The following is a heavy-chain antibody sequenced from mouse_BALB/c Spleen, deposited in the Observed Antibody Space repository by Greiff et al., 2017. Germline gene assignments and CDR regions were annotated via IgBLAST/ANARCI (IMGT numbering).Heavy chain of an antibody. CDR2: ISYSGST. J-gene: IGHJ3*01. Sequence: DVQLQESGPGLVKPSQSLSLTCTVTGYSITSDYAWNWIRQFPGNKLEWMGYISYSGSTSYNPSLKSRISITRDTSKNQFFLQLNSVTTEDTATYYCARGAEGFAYWGQGTLVTVSA. V-gene: IGHV3-2*02. CDR1: GYSITSDYA. CDR3: ARGAEGFAY. D-gene: IGHD6-1*01.